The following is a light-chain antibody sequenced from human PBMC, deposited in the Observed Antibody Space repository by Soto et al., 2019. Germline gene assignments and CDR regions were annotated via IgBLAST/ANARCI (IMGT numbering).Light chain of an antibody. CDR1: QSLLHSSINKNL. CDR2: WAS. J-gene: IGKJ2*01. CDR3: QQYYSVPLT. Sequence: DIEMTQSPDSLAVSLGERATINCKSSQSLLHSSINKNLLAWYQQKPGQPPKLLFHWASTRKFGAPDRFSGRGSGTEFSLTISSLQAEDVAVYYCQQYYSVPLTFGQGTKLEIK. V-gene: IGKV4-1*01.